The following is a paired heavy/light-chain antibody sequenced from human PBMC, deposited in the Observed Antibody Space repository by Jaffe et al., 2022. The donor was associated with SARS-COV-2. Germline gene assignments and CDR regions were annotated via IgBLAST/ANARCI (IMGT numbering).Heavy chain of an antibody. CDR1: GFSFINAW. V-gene: IGHV3-15*01. CDR3: TTGIRQYYYYGMDV. D-gene: IGHD2-15*01. Sequence: EVQLVESGGGLVKPGGSLRLSCAASGFSFINAWMSWVRQAPGKGLEWVGRIKSKTDGGTTDYAAPVKGRFTISRDDSENTLSLQMNSLKTEDTAVYYCTTGIRQYYYYGMDVWGQGTTVTVSS. J-gene: IGHJ6*02. CDR2: IKSKTDGGTT.
Light chain of an antibody. CDR2: EDN. CDR1: SGSIASNY. CDR3: QSYDSSNQV. J-gene: IGLJ3*02. Sequence: NFMLTQPHSVSESPGKTVTISCTGSSGSIASNYVQWYQQRPGSAPTTVIYEDNQRPSGVPDRFSGSIDSSSNSASLTISGLKTEDEADYYCQSYDSSNQVFGGGTKLTVL. V-gene: IGLV6-57*02.